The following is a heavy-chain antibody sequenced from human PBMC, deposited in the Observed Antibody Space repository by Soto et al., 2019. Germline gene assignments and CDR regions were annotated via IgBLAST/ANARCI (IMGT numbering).Heavy chain of an antibody. D-gene: IGHD2-15*01. CDR3: AGTRGYCSGGSCPTVVDY. CDR2: IYYSGST. J-gene: IGHJ4*02. Sequence: PSVTLSLTCTVSGGSISSSFWTWIRQPPGKGLEWIGYIYYSGSTNYNPSLKSRVTISVDTSKNQFSLTLSSVTAADTAVYYCAGTRGYCSGGSCPTVVDYWGQGTLVTVSS. V-gene: IGHV4-59*01. CDR1: GGSISSSF.